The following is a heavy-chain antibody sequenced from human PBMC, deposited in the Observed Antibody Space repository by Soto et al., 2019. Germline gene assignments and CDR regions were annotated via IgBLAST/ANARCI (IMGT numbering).Heavy chain of an antibody. CDR1: GDSFSSNSAT. V-gene: IGHV6-1*01. Sequence: PSQTLSLNCAISGDSFSSNSATLSWIRQSPSRGLEWLGRTYYRSKFYNEYAISVKSRMTINPDTSKNQFSLQLNSVTPEDTAVYYCARSGGYHYGMDVWGPGTTVTVSS. D-gene: IGHD1-1*01. CDR3: ARSGGYHYGMDV. CDR2: TYYRSKFYN. J-gene: IGHJ6*02.